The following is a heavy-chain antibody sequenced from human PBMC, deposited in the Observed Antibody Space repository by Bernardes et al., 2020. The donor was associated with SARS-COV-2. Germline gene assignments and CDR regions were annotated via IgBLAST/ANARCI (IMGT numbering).Heavy chain of an antibody. CDR2: IYHSGST. D-gene: IGHD3-3*01. J-gene: IGHJ4*02. CDR1: GYSISSGYY. V-gene: IGHV4-38-2*02. CDR3: ARENRIHDEVITIFGVVSLPFDY. Sequence: SETLSLTCAVSGYSISSGYYWGWIRQPPGKGLEWIGSIYHSGSTYYNPSLTSRVTISVDTSKNQFSLKLSSVTAADTAVYYCARENRIHDEVITIFGVVSLPFDYWGQGTLVTVSS.